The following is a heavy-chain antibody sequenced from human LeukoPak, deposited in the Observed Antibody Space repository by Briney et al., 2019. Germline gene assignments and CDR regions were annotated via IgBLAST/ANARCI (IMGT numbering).Heavy chain of an antibody. D-gene: IGHD1-26*01. V-gene: IGHV1-2*02. CDR3: ARLPVIVGAWSPIDY. Sequence: ASVKVSCKASGYTFTGYHMHWVRQAPGQGLEWMGWINPESGGTNYAQKFQGRVTMTRDTSISTAYMELTSLRSDDTAVYYCARLPVIVGAWSPIDYWGQATRVTVSS. CDR2: INPESGGT. CDR1: GYTFTGYH. J-gene: IGHJ4*02.